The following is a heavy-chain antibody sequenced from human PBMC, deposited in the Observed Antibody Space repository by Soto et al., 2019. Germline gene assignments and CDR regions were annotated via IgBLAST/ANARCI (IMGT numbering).Heavy chain of an antibody. CDR2: INHSGST. D-gene: IGHD3-22*01. Sequence: ETLSLTCAVYGGSFSGHYWSWIRQPPGKGLEWIGEINHSGSTNYNPSLKSRVTISIDASKNQFSLKLTSVTAADTAVYYCARGQVTMIVLVNLLQPYFDYWGQGTLVTVSS. V-gene: IGHV4-34*01. J-gene: IGHJ4*02. CDR3: ARGQVTMIVLVNLLQPYFDY. CDR1: GGSFSGHY.